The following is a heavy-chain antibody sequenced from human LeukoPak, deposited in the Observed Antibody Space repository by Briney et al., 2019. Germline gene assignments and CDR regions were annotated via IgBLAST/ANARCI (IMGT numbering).Heavy chain of an antibody. Sequence: PGGSLRLSCTASGFTSGDYAISWFRQAPGKGLEWVSATSGSGGSTYYADSVKGRFTISRDNSKNTLYLQMNSLRAEDTAVYYCAIRLLQIDYWGQGTLVTVSS. J-gene: IGHJ4*02. D-gene: IGHD5-24*01. V-gene: IGHV3-23*01. CDR3: AIRLLQIDY. CDR2: TSGSGGST. CDR1: GFTSGDYA.